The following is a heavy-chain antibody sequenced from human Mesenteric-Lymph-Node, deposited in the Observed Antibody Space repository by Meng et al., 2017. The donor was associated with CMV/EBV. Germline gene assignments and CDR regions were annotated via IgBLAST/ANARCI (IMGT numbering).Heavy chain of an antibody. J-gene: IGHJ4*02. V-gene: IGHV3-11*01. CDR2: IDTSAYPL. Sequence: GGSLRLSCTASGFTFTDYYMSWIRQAPGKRLEWVSYIDTSAYPLYYANSVKGRFTISRDNSNNVLHLQMNNLRAEDTAVYYCARGGGISHWGQGTLVTVSS. D-gene: IGHD3-16*01. CDR3: ARGGGISH. CDR1: GFTFTDYY.